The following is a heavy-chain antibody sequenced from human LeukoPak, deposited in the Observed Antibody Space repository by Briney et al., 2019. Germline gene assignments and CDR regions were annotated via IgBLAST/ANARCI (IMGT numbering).Heavy chain of an antibody. V-gene: IGHV3-20*04. CDR1: GFSFENYN. D-gene: IGHD3-3*01. J-gene: IGHJ3*02. CDR3: ARDSERITIFGVVIMRDDAFDI. Sequence: GGSLRLSCAASGFSFENYNMNWVRQAPGKGLEWVSGINWNGGSTGYADSVKGRFTISRDNAKNSLYLQMNSLRAEDTALYYCARDSERITIFGVVIMRDDAFDIWGQGTMVTVSS. CDR2: INWNGGST.